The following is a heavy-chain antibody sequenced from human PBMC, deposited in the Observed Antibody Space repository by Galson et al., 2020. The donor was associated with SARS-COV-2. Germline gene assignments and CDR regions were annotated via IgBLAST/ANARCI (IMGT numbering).Heavy chain of an antibody. CDR2: VSASGGST. Sequence: GGSLRLSRAASGFTFRYYAMSWVRQAPGKGLEWVSVVSASGGSTDYADSVKGRFTISRDNSKNTMYLQTNSLRDEDTAVFYCAKMPDYSDYGRGYFDLWGRGSLVTVSS. CDR1: GFTFRYYA. J-gene: IGHJ2*01. D-gene: IGHD4-17*01. CDR3: AKMPDYSDYGRGYFDL. V-gene: IGHV3-23*01.